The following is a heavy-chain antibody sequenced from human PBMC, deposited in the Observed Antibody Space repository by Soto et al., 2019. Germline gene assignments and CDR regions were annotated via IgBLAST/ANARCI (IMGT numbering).Heavy chain of an antibody. Sequence: GGSLRLSCAASGFTFSSYAMSWVRQAPGKGLEWVSGISGSGGSTYYADSVKGRFTISRDNSKNTLYLQMNSLRAEDTAVYYCARTRLYYFDYWGQGTLVTVSS. V-gene: IGHV3-23*01. CDR3: ARTRLYYFDY. CDR2: ISGSGGST. D-gene: IGHD5-12*01. J-gene: IGHJ4*02. CDR1: GFTFSSYA.